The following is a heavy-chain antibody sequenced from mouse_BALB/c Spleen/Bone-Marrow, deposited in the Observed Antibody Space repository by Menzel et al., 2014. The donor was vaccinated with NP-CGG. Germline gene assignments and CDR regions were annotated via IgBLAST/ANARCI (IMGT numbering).Heavy chain of an antibody. CDR2: IYPGSGST. Sequence: QVQLQQPGPELVKPGASVKMSCKASGYTFTDYVISWVKQRTGQGLEWIGEIYPGSGSTYYNEKFKGKATLTADKSSNTAYMQLSSLTSEDSAVYFCDYYGSSHFDYWGQGTTLTVSS. CDR3: DYYGSSHFDY. J-gene: IGHJ2*01. V-gene: IGHV1-77*01. CDR1: GYTFTDYV. D-gene: IGHD1-1*01.